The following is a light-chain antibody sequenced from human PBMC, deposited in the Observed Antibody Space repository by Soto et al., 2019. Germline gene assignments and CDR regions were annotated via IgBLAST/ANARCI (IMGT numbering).Light chain of an antibody. V-gene: IGKV3-20*01. J-gene: IGKJ5*01. CDR1: QSFSSSY. Sequence: EIVLTQSPGTLSLSPGERATLSCRASQSFSSSYLAWYQQKPGQAPRLLIYGASSRAAGTPDRFSGSVSGTDFTLTISRLEPGDFAVYYCQQYATSPPSITFGQGTRLEIK. CDR3: QQYATSPPSIT. CDR2: GAS.